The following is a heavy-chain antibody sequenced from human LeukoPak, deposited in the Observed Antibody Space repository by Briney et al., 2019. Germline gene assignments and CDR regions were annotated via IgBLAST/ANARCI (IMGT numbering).Heavy chain of an antibody. CDR1: RYSTSSGYY. J-gene: IGHJ4*02. CDR2: KYHSGSS. Sequence: PETPSLTCVLSRYSTSSGYYWAWFRHPPGKGLQWIGSKYHSGSSYYNPSLKSRIPISVDTSKNQFSLKWSSVTAADTAVYYCAKVGAYGDYARHDYWGQGTLVPVSS. D-gene: IGHD4-17*01. CDR3: AKVGAYGDYARHDY. V-gene: IGHV4-38-2*01.